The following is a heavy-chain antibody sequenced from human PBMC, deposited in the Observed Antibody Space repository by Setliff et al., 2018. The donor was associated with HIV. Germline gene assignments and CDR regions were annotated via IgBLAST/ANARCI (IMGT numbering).Heavy chain of an antibody. Sequence: GGSLRLSCAASGFTFSSFAMAWVRQAPGRGLEWVSAIAADDSVRSYADSARGRFTISRDNYLSTLYLQMNSLRAADTAVYYCARDYRPSEYISGWYIDYWGQGTPVTVSS. CDR3: ARDYRPSEYISGWYIDY. J-gene: IGHJ4*02. CDR2: IAADDSVR. D-gene: IGHD6-13*01. CDR1: GFTFSSFA. V-gene: IGHV3-23*01.